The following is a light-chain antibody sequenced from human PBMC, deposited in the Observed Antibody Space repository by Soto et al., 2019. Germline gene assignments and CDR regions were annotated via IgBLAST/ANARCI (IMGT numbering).Light chain of an antibody. CDR2: TSG. V-gene: IGKV1-39*01. Sequence: QMTQSPSSLSASVGDRVTITCRASQRITTYLNWYQQKPGEAPKLLISTSGTLQRGVPSRFSGSGSGTDFRLTITALRPEDFATYFCQQTYSTPYTFGQGTKLEIK. J-gene: IGKJ2*01. CDR1: QRITTY. CDR3: QQTYSTPYT.